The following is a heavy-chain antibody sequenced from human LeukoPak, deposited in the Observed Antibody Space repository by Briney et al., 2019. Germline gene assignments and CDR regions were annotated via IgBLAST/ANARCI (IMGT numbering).Heavy chain of an antibody. D-gene: IGHD1-14*01. Sequence: KPSETLSLTCAVYGGSFSGYYWSWIRQPPGKGLEWIGEINHSGSTNYNPSLKSRVTISVDTSKNQFSLKLSSVTAADTAVYYCARSRRPGFDYSGQGTLVTVSS. CDR2: INHSGST. CDR1: GGSFSGYY. V-gene: IGHV4-34*01. CDR3: ARSRRPGFDY. J-gene: IGHJ4*02.